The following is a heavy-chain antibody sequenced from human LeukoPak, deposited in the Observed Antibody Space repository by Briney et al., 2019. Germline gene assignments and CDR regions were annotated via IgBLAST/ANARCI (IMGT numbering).Heavy chain of an antibody. D-gene: IGHD3-22*01. CDR1: GFTFSDYY. CDR3: ARDAIDSSGFDFDY. CDR2: ISTSAGTI. V-gene: IGHV3-11*01. J-gene: IGHJ4*02. Sequence: PGESLRLSCAASGFTFSDYYMTWLRQAPGKGLEWISYISTSAGTIYYADSVKGRFTISRDNAKNSLYLQMNGLRAEDTAVYYCARDAIDSSGFDFDYWGQGTLVTVSS.